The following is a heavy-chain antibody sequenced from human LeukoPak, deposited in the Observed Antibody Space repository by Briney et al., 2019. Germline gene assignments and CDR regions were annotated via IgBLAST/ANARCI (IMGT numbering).Heavy chain of an antibody. CDR3: AKEQKRGDAFDI. V-gene: IGHV3-30*18. J-gene: IGHJ3*02. CDR2: ISYDGSNK. Sequence: GGSLRLSCAASGFTFSTYGMHWVRQAPGKGLEWVAVISYDGSNKYYADSVKGRFTISRDNSKNTLYLQMNSLRAGDTAVYYCAKEQKRGDAFDIWGQGTMVTVSS. CDR1: GFTFSTYG. D-gene: IGHD3-10*01.